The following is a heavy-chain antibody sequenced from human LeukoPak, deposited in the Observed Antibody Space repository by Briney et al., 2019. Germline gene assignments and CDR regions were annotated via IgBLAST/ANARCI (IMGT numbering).Heavy chain of an antibody. J-gene: IGHJ5*02. V-gene: IGHV1-2*02. CDR1: GYTFTGYY. CDR3: AREYDSSGYYYMNGFDP. D-gene: IGHD3-22*01. Sequence: GASVKVSCKASGYTFTGYYMHWVRQAPGQGLEWMGWINPNSGGTNYAQKFQGRVTMTRDTSISAAYMELSRLRSDDTAVYYCAREYDSSGYYYMNGFDPWGQGTLVTVSS. CDR2: INPNSGGT.